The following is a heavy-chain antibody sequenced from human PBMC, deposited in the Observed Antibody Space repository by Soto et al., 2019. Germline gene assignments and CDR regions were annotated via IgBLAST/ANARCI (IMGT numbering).Heavy chain of an antibody. D-gene: IGHD3-3*01. CDR2: IVVGSGNT. V-gene: IGHV1-58*01. J-gene: IGHJ6*02. CDR3: AAGLNAGYDFWSGYFPGYYYYYGMDV. Sequence: QMQLVQSGPEVKKPGTSVKVSCKASGFTFTSSAVQWVRQARGQRLEWVGWIVVGSGNTNYAQKFQERVTITRDMSTSTAYMELSSLRSEDTAVYYCAAGLNAGYDFWSGYFPGYYYYYGMDVWGQGTTVTVSS. CDR1: GFTFTSSA.